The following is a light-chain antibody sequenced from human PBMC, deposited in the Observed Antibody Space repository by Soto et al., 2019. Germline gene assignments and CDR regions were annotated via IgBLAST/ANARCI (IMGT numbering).Light chain of an antibody. J-gene: IGKJ5*01. Sequence: EVVMTQSPATLSVSPGERSTLSCMASQSVNSNLAWYQQKPGQAPRLIIYGASTRATGIPARLSGSGSGTEFTLTISSLKYEDFAVYYCQQYNNWTITFGQGTRLEIK. CDR1: QSVNSN. CDR3: QQYNNWTIT. V-gene: IGKV3-15*01. CDR2: GAS.